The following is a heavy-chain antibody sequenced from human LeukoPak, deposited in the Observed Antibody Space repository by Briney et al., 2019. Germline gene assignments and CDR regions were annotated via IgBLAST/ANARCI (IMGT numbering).Heavy chain of an antibody. CDR1: GFSFSNYA. J-gene: IGHJ3*02. D-gene: IGHD2-2*01. Sequence: GGSLRLSCAASGFSFSNYALTWVRQAPGKGLEWVSTMSGSGGSGSGGSTFYADSVKGRFAISRDNSKNTMYLQMNSLRAEDTAVYYCAKVGRYCSSTSCPPMRAFDIWGQGTMVTVSS. CDR2: MSGSGGSGSGGST. V-gene: IGHV3-23*01. CDR3: AKVGRYCSSTSCPPMRAFDI.